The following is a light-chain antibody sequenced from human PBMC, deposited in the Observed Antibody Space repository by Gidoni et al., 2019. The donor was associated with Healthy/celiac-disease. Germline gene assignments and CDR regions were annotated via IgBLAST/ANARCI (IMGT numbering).Light chain of an antibody. CDR2: AAS. J-gene: IGKJ2*01. CDR3: QQLNSYT. V-gene: IGKV1-9*01. Sequence: DIQITQSPSFLSASVGDRVTITCRASQGISSYLAWYQQKPGKAPKLLIYAASTLQSGVPSRFSGSGSGTEFTLTISSLQPEDFATYYCQQLNSYTFGQGTKLEIK. CDR1: QGISSY.